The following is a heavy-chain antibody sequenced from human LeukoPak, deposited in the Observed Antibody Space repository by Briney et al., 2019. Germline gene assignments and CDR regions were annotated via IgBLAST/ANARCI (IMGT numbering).Heavy chain of an antibody. CDR3: ARRVVGANYYYYMDV. D-gene: IGHD1-26*01. CDR1: GGSFSGYY. J-gene: IGHJ6*03. V-gene: IGHV4-34*01. Sequence: SETLSLTCAVYGGSFSGYYWSWIRQPPGKGLEWIGEINHSGSTNYNPSLKSRVTISVDTSKNQFSLKLSSVTAADTAVYYCARRVVGANYYYYMDVWGKGTTVTISS. CDR2: INHSGST.